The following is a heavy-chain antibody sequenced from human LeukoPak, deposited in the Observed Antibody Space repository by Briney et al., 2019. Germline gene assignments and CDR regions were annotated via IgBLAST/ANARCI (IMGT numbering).Heavy chain of an antibody. CDR3: ARAWNYGWFDP. Sequence: PSETLSLTCAVHGGSFSGYYWSWIRQPPGKGLEWIGEINHSGSTNYNPSLKSRVTISVDTSKNQFSLKLSSVTAADTAVYYCARAWNYGWFDPWGQGTLVTVSS. V-gene: IGHV4-34*01. J-gene: IGHJ5*02. D-gene: IGHD1-7*01. CDR1: GGSFSGYY. CDR2: INHSGST.